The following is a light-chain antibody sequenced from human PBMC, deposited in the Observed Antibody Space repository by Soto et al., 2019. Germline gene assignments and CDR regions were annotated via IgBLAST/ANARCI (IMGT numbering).Light chain of an antibody. J-gene: IGKJ5*01. CDR3: QQRSNWPPIT. CDR1: QNINRY. CDR2: DAS. V-gene: IGKV3-11*01. Sequence: EIVLTQSPATLSLSPGGRATLSCRASQNINRYLAWYHQKPGQPPRLLIYDASTRATGIPDRFSGGGSGTDFTLTISSLEPEDFAVYYCQQRSNWPPITFGQGTRLEI.